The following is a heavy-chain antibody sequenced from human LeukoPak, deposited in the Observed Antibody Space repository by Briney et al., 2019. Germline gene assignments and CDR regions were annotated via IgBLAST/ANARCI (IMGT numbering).Heavy chain of an antibody. CDR1: GGTFSSYA. V-gene: IGHV1-69*04. CDR2: IIPIFGIA. Sequence: SVKVSCKASGGTFSSYAISWVRQAPGQGLEWMGRIIPIFGIANYAQKFQGRVTITADKSTSTAYMELSSLRSEDTAVYYCARDYVAPYYYYGMDFWGQGTTVTVSS. D-gene: IGHD3-16*01. J-gene: IGHJ6*02. CDR3: ARDYVAPYYYYGMDF.